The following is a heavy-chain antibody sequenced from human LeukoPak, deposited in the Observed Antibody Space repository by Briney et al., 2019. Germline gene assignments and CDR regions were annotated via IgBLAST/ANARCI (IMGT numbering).Heavy chain of an antibody. CDR3: ARQGGGFWYFDL. V-gene: IGHV4-34*01. CDR1: GGSFSGYY. J-gene: IGHJ2*01. CDR2: INHSGST. D-gene: IGHD6-25*01. Sequence: PSETLSLTCAVYGGSFSGYYCSWIRQPPGKGLEWVGEINHSGSTNYNPSLKSRVTISVDTSKNQFSLKLSSVTAADTAVYYCARQGGGFWYFDLWGRGTLVTVSS.